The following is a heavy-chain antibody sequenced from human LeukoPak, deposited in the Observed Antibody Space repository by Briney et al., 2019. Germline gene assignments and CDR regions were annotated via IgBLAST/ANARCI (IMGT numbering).Heavy chain of an antibody. D-gene: IGHD6-19*01. CDR1: GFTFSAYW. V-gene: IGHV3-74*01. Sequence: GGSLRLSCAASGFTFSAYWMHWVRQAPGKGLVWLSRISSDGYSISYADSVKGRFTISRDNAKNTLYLQMNTLRPEDTAIYYCARGVAVAGTDYWGQGILVTVSS. CDR2: ISSDGYSI. J-gene: IGHJ4*02. CDR3: ARGVAVAGTDY.